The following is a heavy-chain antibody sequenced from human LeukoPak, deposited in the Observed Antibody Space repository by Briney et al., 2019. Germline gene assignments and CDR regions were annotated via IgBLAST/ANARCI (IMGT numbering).Heavy chain of an antibody. V-gene: IGHV4-39*01. D-gene: IGHD3-3*01. CDR3: ARRSFYDFWSGYYTPDYYFDY. J-gene: IGHJ4*02. CDR2: IYYSGST. CDR1: GASISSSSYY. Sequence: SETLSLTCTVSGASISSSSYYWGWIRQPPGKGLEWIGGIYYSGSTYYNPSLKSRVTISVDTSKNQFSLKLSSVTAVDTAVYYCARRSFYDFWSGYYTPDYYFDYWGQGTLVTVSS.